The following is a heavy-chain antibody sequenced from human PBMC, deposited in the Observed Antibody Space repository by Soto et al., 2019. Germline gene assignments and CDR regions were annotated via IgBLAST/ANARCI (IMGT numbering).Heavy chain of an antibody. J-gene: IGHJ6*03. D-gene: IGHD5-12*01. V-gene: IGHV4-31*03. Sequence: SETLSLTCTVSGGSISSGGYYWSWIRQHPGKGLEWIGYIYYSGSTYHNPSLKSRVTISVDTSKNQFSLKLSSVTAADTAVYYCARAGVGVSGYDYVYYYYMDVWGKGTTVTVS. CDR2: IYYSGST. CDR3: ARAGVGVSGYDYVYYYYMDV. CDR1: GGSISSGGYY.